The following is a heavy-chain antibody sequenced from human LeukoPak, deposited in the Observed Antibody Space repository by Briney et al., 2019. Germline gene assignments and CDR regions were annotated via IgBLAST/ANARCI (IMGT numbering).Heavy chain of an antibody. CDR1: GFTFSSYW. CDR3: ARDQTKWEPLRRRDYYYMDV. Sequence: GGSLRLSCVASGFTFSSYWMTWVRQAPGKGLEWVANIKTDGSEIYYVDSVKGRFTISRDNAKNSLYLQMNSLRAEDTAVYYCARDQTKWEPLRRRDYYYMDVWGKGTTVTVSS. J-gene: IGHJ6*03. CDR2: IKTDGSEI. V-gene: IGHV3-7*01. D-gene: IGHD1-26*01.